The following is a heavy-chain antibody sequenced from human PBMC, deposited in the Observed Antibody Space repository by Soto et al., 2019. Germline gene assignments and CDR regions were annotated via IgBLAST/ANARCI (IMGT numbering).Heavy chain of an antibody. CDR1: GFTFSTHW. CDR3: ARVEVYYNIFTGYNGTGQMN. V-gene: IGHV3-7*05. CDR2: IKQDGSEK. D-gene: IGHD3-9*01. Sequence: EVQLVESGGGLVQPGGSLRLSCAASGFTFSTHWMSWVRQAPGKGLEWVANIKQDGSEKYYVDSVMGRFTISRDNAENSLYLQMNSLRAGDTAVYYCARVEVYYNIFTGYNGTGQMNWGQVTLFTVSS. J-gene: IGHJ4*02.